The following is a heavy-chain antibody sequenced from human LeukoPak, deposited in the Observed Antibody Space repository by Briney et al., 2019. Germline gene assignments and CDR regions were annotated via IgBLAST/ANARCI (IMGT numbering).Heavy chain of an antibody. CDR1: GFTFSSYG. J-gene: IGHJ4*02. D-gene: IGHD4-23*01. Sequence: GGSLRLSCAASGFTFSSYGMHWVRQAPGKGLEWVAVIWYDGSNKYYADSVKGRFTISRDNSKNTLYLQMNSLRAEDTAVYYCVRGNDYGGPHYWGQGTLVTVSS. V-gene: IGHV3-33*01. CDR2: IWYDGSNK. CDR3: VRGNDYGGPHY.